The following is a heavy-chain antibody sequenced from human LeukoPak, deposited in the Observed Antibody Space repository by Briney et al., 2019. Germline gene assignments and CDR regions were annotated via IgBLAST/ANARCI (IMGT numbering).Heavy chain of an antibody. CDR2: IYLDGSRA. V-gene: IGHV3-7*01. D-gene: IGHD2-2*01. Sequence: GGSLRLSCAVSGFTFSNYWMSWARQSPGKGLEWVANIYLDGSRAYYVDSVKGRFTISRDNVKNSLFLQMNSLSAEDTAVYYCGRAGPVTKDHFIDVWGKGTTVTVSS. CDR1: GFTFSNYW. J-gene: IGHJ6*03. CDR3: GRAGPVTKDHFIDV.